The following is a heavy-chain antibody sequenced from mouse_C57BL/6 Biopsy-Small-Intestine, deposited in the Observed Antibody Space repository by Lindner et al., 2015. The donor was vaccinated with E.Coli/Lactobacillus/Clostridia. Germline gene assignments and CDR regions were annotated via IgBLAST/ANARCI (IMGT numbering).Heavy chain of an antibody. CDR2: IDPETGGT. J-gene: IGHJ2*01. V-gene: IGHV1-15*01. CDR1: GYTFTDYE. Sequence: VQLQESGAELVRPGASVTLSCKASGYTFTDYEMHWVKQTPVHGLEWIGAIDPETGGTAYNQKFKGKAILTADKSSSTAYMELRSLTSEDSAVYYCTGWLLERGDYWGQGTTLTVSS. D-gene: IGHD2-3*01. CDR3: TGWLLERGDY.